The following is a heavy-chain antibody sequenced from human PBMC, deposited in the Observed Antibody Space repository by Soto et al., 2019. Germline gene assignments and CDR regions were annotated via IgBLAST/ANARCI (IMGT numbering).Heavy chain of an antibody. CDR2: INHSGST. Sequence: QVQLQQWGAGLLKPSETLSLTCAVYGGSFSGYYWSWIRQPPGKGLEWIGEINHSGSTNYNPSLKSRVTISVDTSKNQFSLKLSSVTAADTAVYYCARIVYSSSSTRWFDPWGQGTLVTVSS. J-gene: IGHJ5*02. V-gene: IGHV4-34*01. CDR1: GGSFSGYY. CDR3: ARIVYSSSSTRWFDP. D-gene: IGHD6-6*01.